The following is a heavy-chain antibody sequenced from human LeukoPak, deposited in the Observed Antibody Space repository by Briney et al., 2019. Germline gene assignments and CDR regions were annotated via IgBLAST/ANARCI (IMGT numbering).Heavy chain of an antibody. D-gene: IGHD3-9*01. J-gene: IGHJ4*02. CDR2: IYYSGST. V-gene: IGHV4-59*12. CDR1: GGSISSYY. CDR3: ARVYADITTIDY. Sequence: SETLSLTCTVSGGSISSYYWSWIRQPPGKGLEWIGYIYYSGSTNYNPSLKSRVTISVDTSKNQFPLKLSSVTAADTAVYYCARVYADITTIDYWGQGTLVTVSS.